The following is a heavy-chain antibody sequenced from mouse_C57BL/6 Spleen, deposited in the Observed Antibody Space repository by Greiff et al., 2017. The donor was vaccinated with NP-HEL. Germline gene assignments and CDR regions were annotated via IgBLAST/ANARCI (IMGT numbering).Heavy chain of an antibody. D-gene: IGHD2-4*01. V-gene: IGHV1-22*01. CDR2: INPNNGGT. CDR3: ARSYDYDWFAY. Sequence: EVKLLESGPELVKPGASVKMSCKASGYTFTDYNMHWVKQSHGKSLEWIGYINPNNGGTSYNQKFKGKATLTVNKSSSTAYMELRSLTSEDSAVYYCARSYDYDWFAYWGQGTLVTVSA. J-gene: IGHJ3*01. CDR1: GYTFTDYN.